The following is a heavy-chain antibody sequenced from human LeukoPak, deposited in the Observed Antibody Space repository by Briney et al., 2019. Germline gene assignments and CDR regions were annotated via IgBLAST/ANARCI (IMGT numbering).Heavy chain of an antibody. J-gene: IGHJ2*01. D-gene: IGHD3-10*01. Sequence: SETLSLTCTVSGGSISSYYWSWLRQPPGKGLKWIGYIYYSGSTNYNPSLKSRVTMSVDTFKNQFSLKLSSVTAADTAVYYCASYGSGSYFWYFDLWGRGTLVTVSS. V-gene: IGHV4-59*08. CDR1: GGSISSYY. CDR3: ASYGSGSYFWYFDL. CDR2: IYYSGST.